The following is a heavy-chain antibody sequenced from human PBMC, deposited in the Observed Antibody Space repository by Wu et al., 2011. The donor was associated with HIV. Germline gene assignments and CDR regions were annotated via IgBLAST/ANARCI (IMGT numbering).Heavy chain of an antibody. J-gene: IGHJ4*02. CDR3: ARPYCSGGNCLGFDY. D-gene: IGHD2-15*01. Sequence: QVQLVQSGAEVKKPGASVKVSCKASGYTFTSYGISWVRQAPGQGLEWMGWISAYNGNTNYAQKFQGRVTMTRDTSISTAYMELSRLRSDDTAVYYCARPYCSGGNCLGFDYWGQGTLVTVSS. CDR2: ISAYNGNT. CDR1: GYTFTSYG. V-gene: IGHV1-18*01.